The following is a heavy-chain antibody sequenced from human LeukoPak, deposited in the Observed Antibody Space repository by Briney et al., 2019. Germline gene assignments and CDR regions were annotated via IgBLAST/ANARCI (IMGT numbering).Heavy chain of an antibody. V-gene: IGHV3-9*01. CDR2: ISWNSGSI. D-gene: IGHD5-18*01. CDR3: ARTPVDTAMGEPYFDY. J-gene: IGHJ4*02. CDR1: GFTFDDYA. Sequence: SGGSLRLSCAASGFTFDDYAMHWVRQAPGKGLEWVSGISWNSGSIGYADSVKGRFTISRDNAKNSLYLQMNSLRAEDTAVYYCARTPVDTAMGEPYFDYWGQGTLVTVSS.